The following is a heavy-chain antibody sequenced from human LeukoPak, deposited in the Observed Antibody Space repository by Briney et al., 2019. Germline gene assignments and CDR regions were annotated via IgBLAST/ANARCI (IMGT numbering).Heavy chain of an antibody. CDR2: INPSGGST. D-gene: IGHD6-13*01. CDR3: AKGAAAGKVDWFDP. V-gene: IGHV1-46*01. Sequence: ASVKVSCKASGYTFTSYYMHWVRQAPGQGLAWMGIINPSGGSTSYAQKFQGRVTMTRDMSTSTVYMELSSPRSEDTAVYYCAKGAAAGKVDWFDPWGQGTLVTVSS. J-gene: IGHJ5*02. CDR1: GYTFTSYY.